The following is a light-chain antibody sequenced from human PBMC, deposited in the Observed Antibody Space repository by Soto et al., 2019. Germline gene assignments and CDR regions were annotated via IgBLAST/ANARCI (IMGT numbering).Light chain of an antibody. CDR1: DSNIGSNT. V-gene: IGLV1-44*01. CDR2: TNF. CDR3: AAWDDGLNGWA. J-gene: IGLJ3*02. Sequence: QSLLTQPPAASGTPGQRLDISCSGSDSNIGSNTVNWYQQLPGTAPKLLIYTNFQRPSGVPDRFSGSKSFTSASLAITGLQPEDEAYYYCAAWDDGLNGWALGGGTKLTVL.